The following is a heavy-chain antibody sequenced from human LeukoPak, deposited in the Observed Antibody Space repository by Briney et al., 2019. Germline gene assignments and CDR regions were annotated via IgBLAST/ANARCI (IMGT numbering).Heavy chain of an antibody. CDR2: ISWNSGNI. CDR1: GFTFDDYA. V-gene: IGHV3-9*03. J-gene: IGHJ3*02. D-gene: IGHD2-21*01. Sequence: GGSLRLSCAASGFTFDDYAMHWVRQAPGKGLEWVSGISWNSGNIGYGDSVKGRFTISRDNAKNSLYLQMNSLRAEDMALYYCANSMGDGLGGAFDIWGQGTMVTVPS. CDR3: ANSMGDGLGGAFDI.